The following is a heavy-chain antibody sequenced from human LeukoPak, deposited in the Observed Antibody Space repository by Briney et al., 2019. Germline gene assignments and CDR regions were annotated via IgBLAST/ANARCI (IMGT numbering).Heavy chain of an antibody. CDR1: GFTFSSYA. J-gene: IGHJ6*02. V-gene: IGHV3-30-3*01. CDR2: ISYDGSNK. CDR3: ARDRGIAVAYYYYYGMDV. Sequence: GRSLRLSCAASGFTFSSYAMHWVRQAPGKGLEWVAVISYDGSNKYYADSVKGRFTISRDNSKNTLYLQMNSLRAEDTAVYYCARDRGIAVAYYYYYGMDVWGQGTTVTVSS. D-gene: IGHD6-19*01.